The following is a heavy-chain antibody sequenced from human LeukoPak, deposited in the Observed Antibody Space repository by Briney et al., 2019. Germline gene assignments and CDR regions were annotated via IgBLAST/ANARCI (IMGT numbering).Heavy chain of an antibody. V-gene: IGHV3-30*04. J-gene: IGHJ6*02. CDR1: GFTFSSYA. D-gene: IGHD2-21*01. Sequence: GGSLRLSCAASGFTFSSYAMHWVRQAPGKGLEWVAVISYDGSNKYYADPVKGRFTISRDNSKNTLYLQMNSLRAEDTAVYYCAKDYHSILWWYGMDVWGQGTTVTVSS. CDR2: ISYDGSNK. CDR3: AKDYHSILWWYGMDV.